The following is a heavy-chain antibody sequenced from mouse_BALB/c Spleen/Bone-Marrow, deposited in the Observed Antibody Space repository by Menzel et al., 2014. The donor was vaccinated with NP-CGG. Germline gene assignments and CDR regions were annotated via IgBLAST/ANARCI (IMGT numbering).Heavy chain of an antibody. D-gene: IGHD2-1*01. V-gene: IGHV1-14*01. CDR1: GYTFTSYV. CDR3: AREDGNYGYWYFDV. Sequence: EVQLQQSGPELVKPGASVKMSCEASGYTFTSYVMNWVKRKPGQGLEWIGFFNPYNDGTKFNEKFKGKATLTSDKSSSTAYMELSSLTSEDSAVYYCAREDGNYGYWYFDVWGAGTTVTVSS. J-gene: IGHJ1*01. CDR2: FNPYNDGT.